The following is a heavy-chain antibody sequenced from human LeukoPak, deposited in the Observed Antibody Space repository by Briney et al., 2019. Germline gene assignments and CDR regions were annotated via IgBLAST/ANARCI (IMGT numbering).Heavy chain of an antibody. V-gene: IGHV4-59*01. J-gene: IGHJ4*02. CDR3: ARDRGRYYDSTGYGY. Sequence: SETLSLTCTVSGGSISSYYCSWIRQPPGNGLEWIGYIYYSGSTNYNPSLKSRVTISVDTSKNQFSLKLSSVTAADTAVYYCARDRGRYYDSTGYGYWGQGTLVTVSS. CDR1: GGSISSYY. D-gene: IGHD3-22*01. CDR2: IYYSGST.